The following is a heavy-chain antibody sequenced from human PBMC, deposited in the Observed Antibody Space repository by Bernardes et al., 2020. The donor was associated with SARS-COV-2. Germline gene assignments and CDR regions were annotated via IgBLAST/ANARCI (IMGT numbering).Heavy chain of an antibody. CDR1: GGSISRSTYY. CDR3: ARQYYDNNGYYYRLEFDY. Sequence: ETLSLTCTVSGGSISRSTYYWGWIRQPPGKGLEWIGSIYYSGSTYYNPSLKSRVTISVDTSKNQFSLKLSSVTAADTAVYYCARQYYDNNGYYYRLEFDYWGQGTLVTVSS. V-gene: IGHV4-39*01. CDR2: IYYSGST. J-gene: IGHJ4*02. D-gene: IGHD3-22*01.